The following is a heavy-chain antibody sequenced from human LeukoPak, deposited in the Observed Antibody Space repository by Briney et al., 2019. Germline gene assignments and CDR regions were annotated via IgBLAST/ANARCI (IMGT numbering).Heavy chain of an antibody. J-gene: IGHJ4*02. D-gene: IGHD4-17*01. CDR1: GFNFRTHW. CDR2: INEDGSEK. V-gene: IGHV3-7*01. Sequence: GGSLRLSCAASGFNFRTHWMSWVRQAPGKGLEWVANINEDGSEKYYVDSVEGRFTISRDNTRNSLYVQMNILRAEDTAVYYCARKSGDPFDSWGQGTLVTVSS. CDR3: ARKSGDPFDS.